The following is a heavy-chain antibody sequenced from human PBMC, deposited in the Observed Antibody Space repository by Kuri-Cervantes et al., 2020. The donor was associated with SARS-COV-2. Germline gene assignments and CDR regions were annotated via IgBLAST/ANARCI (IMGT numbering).Heavy chain of an antibody. CDR3: ARGQYSSSWYSNLDY. V-gene: IGHV4-39*01. Sequence: ESLKISCTVSGGSISSSSYYWGWIRQPPGKGLEWIGSIYYSGSTYYNPSLKSRVTISVDTSKNRFSLKLSSVTAADTAVYYCARGQYSSSWYSNLDYWGQGTLVTVSS. CDR1: GGSISSSSYY. J-gene: IGHJ4*02. CDR2: IYYSGST. D-gene: IGHD6-13*01.